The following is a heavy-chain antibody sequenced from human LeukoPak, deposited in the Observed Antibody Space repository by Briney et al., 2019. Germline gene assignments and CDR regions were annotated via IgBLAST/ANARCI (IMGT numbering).Heavy chain of an antibody. J-gene: IGHJ4*02. CDR1: GFTFSYYN. Sequence: GRSLRLSCAASGFTFSYYNMNWVRQAPGKGLEWVAVISYDGSNKYYADSVKGRFTISRDNSKNALYLQMNSLRAEDTAVYYCAASGTGVDYWGQGTLVTVSS. CDR2: ISYDGSNK. V-gene: IGHV3-30*03. CDR3: AASGTGVDY. D-gene: IGHD3-10*01.